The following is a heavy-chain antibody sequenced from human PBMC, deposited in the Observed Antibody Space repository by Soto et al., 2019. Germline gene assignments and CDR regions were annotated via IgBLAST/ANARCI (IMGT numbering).Heavy chain of an antibody. CDR1: GFSLTTPGVS. CDR2: LYWDDDK. Sequence: QITLKESGPTLVKPTQTLTLTCTFSGFSLTTPGVSVGWIRQPPGKALEWLGLLYWDDDKRYSQALTTRLTFSKDAAKSHFVLTLTNVDPVDTATYYCAHNSNSAGAGTFYFDYWGQGTLVTVSS. J-gene: IGHJ4*02. CDR3: AHNSNSAGAGTFYFDY. D-gene: IGHD6-19*01. V-gene: IGHV2-5*02.